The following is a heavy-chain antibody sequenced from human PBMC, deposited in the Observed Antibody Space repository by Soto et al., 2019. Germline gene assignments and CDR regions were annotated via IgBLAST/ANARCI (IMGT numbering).Heavy chain of an antibody. CDR2: IFPLLAMV. J-gene: IGHJ4*02. D-gene: IGHD1-26*01. V-gene: IGHV1-69*04. Sequence: QVHLVQSGAEMKKPGSSVKVSCKVSEGDLTNSGISWVRQAPGQGLEWMGGIFPLLAMVDYSQKFQGRVTITADESTNTAYLDLGSRKSDDTAVYYGAKEDGAGFKSWGQGTLVIVSP. CDR1: EGDLTNSG. CDR3: AKEDGAGFKS.